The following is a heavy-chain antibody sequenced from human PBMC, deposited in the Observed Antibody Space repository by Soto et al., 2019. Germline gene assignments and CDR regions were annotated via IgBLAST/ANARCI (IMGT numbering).Heavy chain of an antibody. D-gene: IGHD2-8*01. CDR1: GFTFSSYA. CDR3: AKASYCTNGVCYRGPPPYFDY. V-gene: IGHV3-23*01. CDR2: ISGSGGST. J-gene: IGHJ4*02. Sequence: GGSLRLSCAASGFTFSSYAMSWVRQAPGKGLEWVSAISGSGGSTYYADSVKGRFTISRDNSKNTLYLQMNSLRAEDTAVYYCAKASYCTNGVCYRGPPPYFDYWGQGTLVTVSS.